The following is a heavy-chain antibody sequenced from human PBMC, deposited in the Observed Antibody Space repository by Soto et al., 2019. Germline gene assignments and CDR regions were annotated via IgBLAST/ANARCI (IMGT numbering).Heavy chain of an antibody. CDR1: GGSISSGGYY. D-gene: IGHD6-19*01. Sequence: QVQLQESGPGLVKPSQTLSLTCTVSGGSISSGGYYWSWIRQHPGKGLEWIGYIYYSGSTYYNPFLQSPVTISVDTSKNPFSLKLSSVTAADTAVYYCARGSPEAVGRSRWFDPWGQGTLVTVSS. CDR2: IYYSGST. CDR3: ARGSPEAVGRSRWFDP. V-gene: IGHV4-31*01. J-gene: IGHJ5*02.